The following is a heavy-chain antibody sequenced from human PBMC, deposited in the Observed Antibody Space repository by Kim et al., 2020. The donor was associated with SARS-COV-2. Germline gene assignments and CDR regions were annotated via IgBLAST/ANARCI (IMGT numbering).Heavy chain of an antibody. Sequence: GGSLRLSCAASTFTFSNYGIHWVRQAPGKGLDWLAVISHDGVNKWYADSVKGRFTISRDNSKNTLFLQMNSLRPEDTAVYYCAKDRGFHASGTYWDFDYWAQGTLVTVSS. V-gene: IGHV3-30*18. CDR1: TFTFSNYG. CDR3: AKDRGFHASGTYWDFDY. D-gene: IGHD3-10*01. J-gene: IGHJ4*02. CDR2: ISHDGVNK.